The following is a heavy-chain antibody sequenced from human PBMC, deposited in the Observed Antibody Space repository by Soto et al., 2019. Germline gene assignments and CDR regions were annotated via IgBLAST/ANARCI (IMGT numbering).Heavy chain of an antibody. CDR3: ARDPIVVVPAANPFDY. CDR1: GYTFTSYY. Sequence: ASVKVSCKASGYTFTSYYMHWVRQAPGQGLEWMGIINPSGGSTSYAQKFQGRVTMTRDTSTSTVYMELSSLRSEDTAVYYCARDPIVVVPAANPFDYWGQGTLVTVSS. V-gene: IGHV1-46*03. CDR2: INPSGGST. J-gene: IGHJ4*02. D-gene: IGHD2-2*01.